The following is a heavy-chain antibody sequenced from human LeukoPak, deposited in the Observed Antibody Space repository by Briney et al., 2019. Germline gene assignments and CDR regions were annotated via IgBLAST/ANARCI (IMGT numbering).Heavy chain of an antibody. CDR3: YYLHLLRSLSEGPFLPSQKQPQKTIVSPNEYPGARGPGLFFLSRSSIFPPPPLAAFDI. Sequence: GGSLRLSCAASGFTFSASDMNWVRQTPGKGLEWVSSISSSSSYIYYADSVKGRFSISRDNAKKSLYLQMNSLRAEDTAVYYLYYLHLLRSLSEGPFLPSQKQPQKTIVSPNEYPGARGPGLFFLSRSSIFPPPPLAAFDIWGQGTLVTVSS. CDR2: ISSSSSYI. V-gene: IGHV3-21*04. CDR1: GFTFSASD. J-gene: IGHJ3*02. D-gene: IGHD3-16*01.